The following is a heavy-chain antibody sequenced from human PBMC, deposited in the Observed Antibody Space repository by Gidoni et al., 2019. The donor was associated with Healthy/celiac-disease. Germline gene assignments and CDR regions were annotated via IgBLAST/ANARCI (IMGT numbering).Heavy chain of an antibody. V-gene: IGHV1-69*17. CDR2: IIPICGIA. Sequence: QVQLVQSGAEVKKPGSSVKVSCKDSGDTFSSYAISGLRQAPGQGRECLGGIIPICGIANYAQKFQGRVTITEDKSTSTAYMELSSLRSEDTAVYYCARDPGYCSSTSCYLYYFDYWGQGTLVTVSS. J-gene: IGHJ4*02. CDR3: ARDPGYCSSTSCYLYYFDY. CDR1: GDTFSSYA. D-gene: IGHD2-2*01.